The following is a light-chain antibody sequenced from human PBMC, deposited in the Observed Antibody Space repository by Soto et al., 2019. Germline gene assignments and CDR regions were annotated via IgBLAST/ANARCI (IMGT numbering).Light chain of an antibody. J-gene: IGKJ1*01. CDR3: QQYGSSPVT. CDR1: QSVSSTY. V-gene: IGKV3-20*01. Sequence: EIVLTQSPGTLSLSPGARATLSCRASQSVSSTYLAWYQQKPGQAPRLLIYGASSRSTGIPDRFSGSGSGTGFTLTISRLEPEDFAVYYCQQYGSSPVTLGQGTQVEIE. CDR2: GAS.